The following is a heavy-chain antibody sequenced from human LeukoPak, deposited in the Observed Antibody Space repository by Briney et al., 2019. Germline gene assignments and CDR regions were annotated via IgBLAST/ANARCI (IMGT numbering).Heavy chain of an antibody. CDR2: LKSDGRST. J-gene: IGHJ4*02. Sequence: GGSLRLSCAASGFNLSSYYMDWVRQGPGKGLVWVSQLKSDGRSTKYADSVKGRFTISRDDAKNTLYLQMTSLRVEDTAIYFCGRSTLETHYFDLWGQGTLVTVSS. V-gene: IGHV3-74*01. D-gene: IGHD1-1*01. CDR1: GFNLSSYY. CDR3: GRSTLETHYFDL.